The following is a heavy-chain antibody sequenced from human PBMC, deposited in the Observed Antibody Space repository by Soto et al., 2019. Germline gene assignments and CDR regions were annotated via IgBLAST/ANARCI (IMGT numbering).Heavy chain of an antibody. Sequence: GGSLRLSCAASGFTFSGYNMNWVRQAPGKGLEWVSSISSSSSYIYYADSVKGRFTISRESAKNTLYLQMNSLRAEDTAVYYCARIEAMAPKWGQGTLVTVSS. J-gene: IGHJ4*02. CDR2: ISSSSSYI. D-gene: IGHD5-18*01. V-gene: IGHV3-21*01. CDR3: ARIEAMAPK. CDR1: GFTFSGYN.